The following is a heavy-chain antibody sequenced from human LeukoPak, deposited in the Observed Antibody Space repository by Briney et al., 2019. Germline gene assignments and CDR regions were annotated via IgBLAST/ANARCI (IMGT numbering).Heavy chain of an antibody. V-gene: IGHV3-23*01. CDR3: AKCGDYDVLTGYYVPDY. J-gene: IGHJ4*02. CDR2: ILGSGGST. CDR1: GFTLSNYA. Sequence: GAPLRLSCAASGFTLSNYAMSWVRQAPGKGLEWVSAILGSGGSTYYADSVKGRFTVSRDNSKSTLYLQMNSLRAEDTALYYCAKCGDYDVLTGYYVPDYWGQGTLVTVSS. D-gene: IGHD3-9*01.